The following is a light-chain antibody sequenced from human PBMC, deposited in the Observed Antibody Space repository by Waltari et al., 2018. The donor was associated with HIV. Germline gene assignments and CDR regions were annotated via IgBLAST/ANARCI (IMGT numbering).Light chain of an antibody. CDR2: DNN. CDR3: GTWDSSLSAYVV. J-gene: IGLJ2*01. V-gene: IGLV1-51*01. CDR1: SSNIGSNY. Sequence: QSVLTQPPSVSAAPGQKVTISCSGSSSNIGSNYVSWYQQLPGTAPKLLIYDNNKPPSGIPDRFSGSKSGTSATLGITGLQTGDEADYYCGTWDSSLSAYVVFVGGTKLTFL.